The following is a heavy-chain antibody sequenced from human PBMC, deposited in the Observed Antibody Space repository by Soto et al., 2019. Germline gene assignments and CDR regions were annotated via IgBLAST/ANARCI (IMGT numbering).Heavy chain of an antibody. D-gene: IGHD4-4*01. V-gene: IGHV4-59*11. CDR1: GGSISRHY. Sequence: PSETLSLTCTVSGGSISRHYWSWIRQPPGTGLEWIGYIYYNGNTNYNPSLKGRVTISIDTSKNQFSLKLSSVTAADTAVYYCARGRDYSNYANVYFDYWGQGTLVTVSS. J-gene: IGHJ4*02. CDR3: ARGRDYSNYANVYFDY. CDR2: IYYNGNT.